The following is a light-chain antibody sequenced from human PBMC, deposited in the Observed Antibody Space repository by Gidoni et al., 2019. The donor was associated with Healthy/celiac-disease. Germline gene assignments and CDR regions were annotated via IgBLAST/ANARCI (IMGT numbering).Light chain of an antibody. CDR1: QSISSW. CDR2: KAS. V-gene: IGKV1-5*03. CDR3: QQYNSYPLT. Sequence: DIQMTQSPSTLSASVGDRVTITCRASQSISSWLAWYQQKPGKAPKLLIYKASSLESGVPSRFRGSGSGTEFTRTISSLQPDDFATYYCQQYNSYPLTFGGGTKVEIK. J-gene: IGKJ4*01.